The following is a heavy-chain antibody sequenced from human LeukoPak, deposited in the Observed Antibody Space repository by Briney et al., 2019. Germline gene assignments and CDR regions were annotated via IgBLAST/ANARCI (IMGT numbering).Heavy chain of an antibody. CDR1: GGSFSGYY. Sequence: SETLSLTCAVYGGSFSGYYWSWIRQPPGKGLEWIGEINHSGSTNYNPSLKSRVTISVDTSKNQFSLKLSSVTAADTAVYYCARSRNERITIFGVVILFDYWGQGTLVTVSS. D-gene: IGHD3-3*01. CDR3: ARSRNERITIFGVVILFDY. V-gene: IGHV4-34*01. J-gene: IGHJ4*02. CDR2: INHSGST.